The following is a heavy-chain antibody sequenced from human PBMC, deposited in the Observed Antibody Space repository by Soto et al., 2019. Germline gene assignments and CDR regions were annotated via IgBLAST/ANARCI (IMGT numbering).Heavy chain of an antibody. CDR2: ISGSGGST. V-gene: IGHV3-23*01. D-gene: IGHD3-10*01. J-gene: IGHJ4*02. CDR3: AKSAMVRGVIRGLYYFDY. CDR1: GFTFSSYA. Sequence: EVQLLESGGGLVQPGGSLRLSCAASGFTFSSYAMSWVRQAPGKGLEWVSAISGSGGSTYYADSMKGRFTISRDNSKNTLYLQMNSLRAEDTAVYYCAKSAMVRGVIRGLYYFDYWGQGTLVTVSS.